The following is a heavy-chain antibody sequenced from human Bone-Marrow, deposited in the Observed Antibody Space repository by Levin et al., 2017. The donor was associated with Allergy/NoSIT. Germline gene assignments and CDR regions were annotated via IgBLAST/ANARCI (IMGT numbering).Heavy chain of an antibody. CDR3: AKESSYDSSGYQIGIDY. D-gene: IGHD3-22*01. Sequence: PGGSLRLSCAASGFTFSISAMHWVRQAPGKGLEWLAVISNDASNKYYPDSVKGRFTISRDNSKNTLYLQMNSLRTEDTAVYYCAKESSYDSSGYQIGIDYWGQGTLVTVSS. V-gene: IGHV3-30*18. J-gene: IGHJ4*02. CDR1: GFTFSISA. CDR2: ISNDASNK.